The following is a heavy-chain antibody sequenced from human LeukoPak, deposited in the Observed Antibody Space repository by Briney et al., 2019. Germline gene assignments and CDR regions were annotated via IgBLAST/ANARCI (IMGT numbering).Heavy chain of an antibody. Sequence: SETLSLTCTVSSASITSSPYFWAWIRQSPGKGLEWVGTISYTGTTYYNPSLKSRVTISVDTSKNHFSLKLSSVTAADTAVYYCARVIPDIVVVPAAMNADYYYYMDVWGKGTTVTISS. CDR1: SASITSSPYF. J-gene: IGHJ6*03. V-gene: IGHV4-39*02. CDR3: ARVIPDIVVVPAAMNADYYYYMDV. D-gene: IGHD2-2*01. CDR2: ISYTGTT.